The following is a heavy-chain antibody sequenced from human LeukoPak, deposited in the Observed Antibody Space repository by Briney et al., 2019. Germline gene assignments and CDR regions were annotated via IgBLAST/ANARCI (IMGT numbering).Heavy chain of an antibody. D-gene: IGHD3-16*01. CDR2: ISSSSSYI. Sequence: GGSLRLSCAASGFTFSSYSMNWVRQAPGKGLEWVSSISSSSSYIYYADSVKGRFTISRDNAKNSLYLQMNSLRAEDTAVYYCARDRGSGARLGLGGYYMDVWGKGTTVTVSS. J-gene: IGHJ6*03. CDR1: GFTFSSYS. V-gene: IGHV3-21*01. CDR3: ARDRGSGARLGLGGYYMDV.